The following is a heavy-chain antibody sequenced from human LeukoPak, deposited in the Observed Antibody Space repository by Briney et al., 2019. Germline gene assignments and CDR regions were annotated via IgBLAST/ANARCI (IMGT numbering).Heavy chain of an antibody. CDR2: IHTDDNT. V-gene: IGHV3-53*01. Sequence: GGSLRLPCVVSGLTVSSNQMTWVRQAPGKGLEWVSIIHTDDNTYYADSVQGRFTVSRDDSKNTLYLQMNSLSAEDTAIYYCARADYSNGWYVRGFDYWGQGTLVTVSS. D-gene: IGHD6-19*01. CDR3: ARADYSNGWYVRGFDY. J-gene: IGHJ4*02. CDR1: GLTVSSNQ.